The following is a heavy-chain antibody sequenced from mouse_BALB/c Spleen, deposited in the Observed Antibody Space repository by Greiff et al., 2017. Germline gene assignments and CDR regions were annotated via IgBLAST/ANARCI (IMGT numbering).Heavy chain of an antibody. V-gene: IGHV1S135*01. CDR3: ARSQLAGYYFDY. CDR1: GYSFTDYN. D-gene: IGHD1-1*01. J-gene: IGHJ2*01. CDR2: IDPYNGGT. Sequence: EVQLLQSGPDLVKPGASVKLSCTASGYSFTDYNMSWVKQSHGKSLEWIGYIDPYNGGTSYNQNFKGKATLTVDNSSNTAFMHLNSLTSEDSAVYYCARSQLAGYYFDYWGQGTTLTVSS.